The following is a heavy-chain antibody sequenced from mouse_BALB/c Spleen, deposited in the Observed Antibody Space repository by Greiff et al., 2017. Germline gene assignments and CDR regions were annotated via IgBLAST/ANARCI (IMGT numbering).Heavy chain of an antibody. D-gene: IGHD2-12*01. V-gene: IGHV14-1*02. CDR1: GFNIKDYY. Sequence: VQLQQSGAELVRPGALVKLSCKASGFNIKDYYMHWVKQRPEQGLEWIGRIDPANGNTKYDPKFQGKATITADTSSNTAYLQLSSLTSEDTAVYYCASDDAYWGQGTTLTVSS. CDR2: IDPANGNT. J-gene: IGHJ2*01. CDR3: ASDDAY.